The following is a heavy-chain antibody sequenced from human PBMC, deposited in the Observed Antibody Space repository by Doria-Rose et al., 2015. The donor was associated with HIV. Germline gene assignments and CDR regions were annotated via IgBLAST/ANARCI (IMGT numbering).Heavy chain of an antibody. Sequence: QITLKESGPVLVKPTETLTLTCTVSGVSLSSPGMGVSWIRQPPGKALEWLANIFTDDEISYKTSLKSRLTISRVTSKSQVVLTMTDMDPVDTATYYCARIKSSRWYHKYYFDFWGQGTLVIVSA. V-gene: IGHV2-26*01. CDR1: GVSLSSPGMG. D-gene: IGHD6-13*01. J-gene: IGHJ4*02. CDR2: IFTDDEI. CDR3: ARIKSSRWYHKYYFDF.